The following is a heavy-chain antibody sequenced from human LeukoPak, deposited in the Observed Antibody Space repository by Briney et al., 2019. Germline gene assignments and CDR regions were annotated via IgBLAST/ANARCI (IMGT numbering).Heavy chain of an antibody. CDR1: GFTVSSNY. J-gene: IGHJ4*02. CDR3: AREDYNWNFDY. Sequence: RPGGSLRLYCAASGFTVSSNYMSWVRQAPGKGLEWVSVIYSGGSTYYADSVKGRFTISRDNSKNTLYLQMNSLRAEDTAVYYCAREDYNWNFDYWGQGTLVTVSS. V-gene: IGHV3-66*01. CDR2: IYSGGST. D-gene: IGHD1-1*01.